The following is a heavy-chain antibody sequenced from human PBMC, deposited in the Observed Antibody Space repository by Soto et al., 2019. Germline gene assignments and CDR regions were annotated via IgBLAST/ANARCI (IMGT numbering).Heavy chain of an antibody. J-gene: IGHJ1*01. V-gene: IGHV1-69*13. CDR3: AGYDSSGYYTPRYYFQH. CDR1: GGTFISYA. CDR2: IIPILGTA. D-gene: IGHD3-22*01. Sequence: WSSVKVSCKASGGTFISYAISWVRQAPGQGLEWMGGIIPILGTANYAQKFQGRVTITADESTSTAYMELSSLRSEDTAVYYCAGYDSSGYYTPRYYFQHWGQGTLVTVSS.